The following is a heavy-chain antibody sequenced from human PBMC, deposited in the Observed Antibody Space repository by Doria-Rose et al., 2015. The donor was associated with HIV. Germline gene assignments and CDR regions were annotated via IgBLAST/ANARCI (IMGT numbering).Heavy chain of an antibody. CDR1: GVSLSSPGMG. Sequence: QESGPVLVKPTETITLTCTVSGVSLSSPGMGVSWIRQPPGKAPEWLANIFSDDERSYKTSLKSRLTISRGTSKSQVVLTMTDMDPVDTATYYCARIKSSRWYHKYYFDFWGQGTLVIVSA. CDR2: IFSDDER. J-gene: IGHJ4*02. CDR3: ARIKSSRWYHKYYFDF. D-gene: IGHD6-13*01. V-gene: IGHV2-26*01.